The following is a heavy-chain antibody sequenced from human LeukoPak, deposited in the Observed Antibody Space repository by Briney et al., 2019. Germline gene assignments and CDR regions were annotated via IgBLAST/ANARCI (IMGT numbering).Heavy chain of an antibody. CDR3: ARDASTINFDY. D-gene: IGHD5/OR15-5a*01. CDR1: EDTFTRHY. Sequence: GASVKVSCKASEDTFTRHYIHWVRQAPGQGLEWMGWITTSTGNPTYAQGFTGRFVFSLDTSVSTTYLHINSLKAEDTAVYYCARDASTINFDYWGQGTLVTVSS. V-gene: IGHV7-4-1*02. CDR2: ITTSTGNP. J-gene: IGHJ4*02.